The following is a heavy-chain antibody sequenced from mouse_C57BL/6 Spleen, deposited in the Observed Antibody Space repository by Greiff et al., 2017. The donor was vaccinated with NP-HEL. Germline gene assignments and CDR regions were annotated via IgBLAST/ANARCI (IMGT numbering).Heavy chain of an antibody. J-gene: IGHJ2*01. CDR3: ARTRYGSESLYYFDY. CDR1: GYTFTDYY. Sequence: VQLQQSGPELVKPGASVKISCKASGYTFTDYYMNWVKQSHGKSLEWIGDINPNNGGTSYNQKFKGKATLTVDKSSSTAYMELRSLTSEDSAVYYCARTRYGSESLYYFDYWGQGTTLTVSS. D-gene: IGHD1-1*01. CDR2: INPNNGGT. V-gene: IGHV1-26*01.